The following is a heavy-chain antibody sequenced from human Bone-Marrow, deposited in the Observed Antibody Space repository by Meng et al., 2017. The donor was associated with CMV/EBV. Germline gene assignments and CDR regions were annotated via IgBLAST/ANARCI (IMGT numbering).Heavy chain of an antibody. CDR3: ARDRPNYYDSTLNWFDP. D-gene: IGHD3-22*01. CDR2: ISPIFGTA. Sequence: VPLVQSGAELNKPVSAVKVSCNASGGTFISYAIRWVRQAPGQGLGWMGGISPIFGTANDAQKFQGRVTITADESTSTAYMGLSSLRSEDTAVYYCARDRPNYYDSTLNWFDPWGQGTLVTVSS. V-gene: IGHV1-69*01. J-gene: IGHJ5*02. CDR1: GGTFISYA.